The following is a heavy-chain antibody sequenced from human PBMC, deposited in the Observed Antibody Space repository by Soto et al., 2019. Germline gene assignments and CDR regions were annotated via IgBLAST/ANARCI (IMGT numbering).Heavy chain of an antibody. D-gene: IGHD6-6*01. J-gene: IGHJ4*02. CDR3: AKADRGGFYSSSPTFFLRPTVDY. CDR1: GFTFSSYA. CDR2: ISGSGGST. V-gene: IGHV3-23*01. Sequence: EVQLLESGGGLVQPGGSLRLSCAASGFTFSSYAMSWVRQAPGKGLEWVSAISGSGGSTYYADSVKGRFTISRDNSKNTLYLQMNSLRAEDTAVYYCAKADRGGFYSSSPTFFLRPTVDYWGQGTLVTVSS.